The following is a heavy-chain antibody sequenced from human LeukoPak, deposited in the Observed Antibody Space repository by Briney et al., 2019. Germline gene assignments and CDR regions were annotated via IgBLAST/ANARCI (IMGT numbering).Heavy chain of an antibody. J-gene: IGHJ4*02. V-gene: IGHV1-18*01. CDR3: ARDLGYDTHWAY. CDR2: ISAYNGNT. Sequence: ASAKVTCKASGYTFTSYGISWVRQAPGQGLEWMGWISAYNGNTNYAQKLQGRVTMTTDTSTSTAYMELRSLRSDDTAMYYCARDLGYDTHWAYWGQGTLVTVSS. CDR1: GYTFTSYG. D-gene: IGHD3-9*01.